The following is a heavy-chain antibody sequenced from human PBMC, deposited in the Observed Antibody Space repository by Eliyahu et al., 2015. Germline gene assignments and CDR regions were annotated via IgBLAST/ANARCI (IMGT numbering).Heavy chain of an antibody. CDR1: GFTXSSYA. J-gene: IGHJ4*02. Sequence: EVQLVESGGGLVQPGGSLXXSCAAXGFTXSSYAMHWVRQAPGKGLEYVSAISSNGGSTYYANSVKGRFTISRDNSKNTLYLQMGSLRAEDMAVYYCARDVRFDYWGQGTLVTVSS. CDR3: ARDVRFDY. CDR2: ISSNGGST. V-gene: IGHV3-64*01.